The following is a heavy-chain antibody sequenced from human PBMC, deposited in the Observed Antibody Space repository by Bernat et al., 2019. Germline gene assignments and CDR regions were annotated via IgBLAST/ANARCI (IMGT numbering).Heavy chain of an antibody. J-gene: IGHJ5*02. CDR2: ISYSGST. Sequence: QLQLQESGPGLVKPLETLSLTCTVSGGSVSSGSYSWSWIRQPPGKGLEWIGYISYSGSTNYNPSLKSRVTISVDTSKNQFSLKLNSVTPADTAVYYCARDRDSKNNWFDPWGQGTLVTVSS. V-gene: IGHV4-61*01. D-gene: IGHD4-11*01. CDR3: ARDRDSKNNWFDP. CDR1: GGSVSSGSYS.